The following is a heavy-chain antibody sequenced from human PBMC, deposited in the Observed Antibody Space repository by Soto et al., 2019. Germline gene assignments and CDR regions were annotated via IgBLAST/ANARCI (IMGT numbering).Heavy chain of an antibody. CDR1: GFTFSSYA. CDR2: ISSNGDST. CDR3: VKDECTSAVCTYGNFDY. D-gene: IGHD2-8*01. Sequence: GGSLRLSCSASGFTFSSYAMHWVRQAPGKGLEYVSSISSNGDSTYYADSVKGRFTISRDNSKNTLYLQMSSLRPEDTAVYFCVKDECTSAVCTYGNFDYWGQGTLVTVSS. J-gene: IGHJ4*02. V-gene: IGHV3-64D*08.